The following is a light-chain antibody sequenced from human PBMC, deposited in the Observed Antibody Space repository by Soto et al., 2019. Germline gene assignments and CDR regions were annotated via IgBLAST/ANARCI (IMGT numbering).Light chain of an antibody. CDR2: GAS. CDR1: QSLNRN. J-gene: IGKJ3*01. V-gene: IGKV3D-15*01. CDR3: QHYNDWHPAFT. Sequence: EILMTQSPATLSVSPGERATLSCRASQSLNRNLAWYQQKPGQAPRLIIYGASTRASGIPARFSGSGSGTEFTLTISSLKSEDFALYYCQHYNDWHPAFTFGPGTKVDL.